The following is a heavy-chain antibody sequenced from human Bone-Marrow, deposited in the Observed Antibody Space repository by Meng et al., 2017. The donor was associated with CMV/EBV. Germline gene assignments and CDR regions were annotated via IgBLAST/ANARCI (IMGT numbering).Heavy chain of an antibody. CDR2: IHYDGRNK. Sequence: GESLKISCAASGFAFSYYGMHWVRQAPGKGLEWVAFIHYDGRNKYYADSVKGRFTISRDNSKNTLYLQMNSLRAEDTAVYYCARYSGYGRHYYYYYGMDVWGQGTTVTVSS. D-gene: IGHD5-12*01. J-gene: IGHJ6*02. CDR1: GFAFSYYG. CDR3: ARYSGYGRHYYYYYGMDV. V-gene: IGHV3-30*02.